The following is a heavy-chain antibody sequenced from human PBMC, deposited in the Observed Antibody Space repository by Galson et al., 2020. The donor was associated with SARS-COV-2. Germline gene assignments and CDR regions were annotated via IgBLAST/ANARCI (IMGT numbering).Heavy chain of an antibody. J-gene: IGHJ4*02. CDR2: ISNDGTNK. CDR3: ARDGVGATTMEDYFDY. D-gene: IGHD1-26*01. V-gene: IGHV3-30*03. Sequence: PGGSLRLSCAASGFTVNSYGMHWVRQAPGKGLEWVAVISNDGTNKYYADSVKGRFTISRDNAKNSLYLQMNSLRAEDTAVYYCARDGVGATTMEDYFDYWGQGTLVTVSS. CDR1: GFTVNSYG.